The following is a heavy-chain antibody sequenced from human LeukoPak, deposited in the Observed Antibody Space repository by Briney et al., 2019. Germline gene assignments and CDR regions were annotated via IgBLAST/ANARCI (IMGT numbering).Heavy chain of an antibody. Sequence: AGGSLRLSCAASGFTFSSYWMSWVRQAPGKGLEWVANIKQDGSEKYYVDSVKGRFTISRDNAKNSLYLQMNSLRAEDTAVYYCARGIKGYCSGGSCYAFDIWGQGTMVTVSS. D-gene: IGHD2-15*01. J-gene: IGHJ3*02. CDR3: ARGIKGYCSGGSCYAFDI. CDR1: GFTFSSYW. V-gene: IGHV3-7*04. CDR2: IKQDGSEK.